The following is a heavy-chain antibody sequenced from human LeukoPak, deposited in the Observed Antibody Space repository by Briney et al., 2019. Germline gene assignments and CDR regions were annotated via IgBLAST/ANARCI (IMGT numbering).Heavy chain of an antibody. CDR3: AREMAEGCSGGSCPDAFDI. D-gene: IGHD2-15*01. Sequence: PGGSLRLSCAASGFTFISYAMHWVRQAPGKGLEYVSAISSNGGSTYYANSVKGRFAISRDNSKNTLYLQMGSLRAEDMAVYYCAREMAEGCSGGSCPDAFDIWGQGTMVTVSS. J-gene: IGHJ3*02. CDR2: ISSNGGST. V-gene: IGHV3-64*01. CDR1: GFTFISYA.